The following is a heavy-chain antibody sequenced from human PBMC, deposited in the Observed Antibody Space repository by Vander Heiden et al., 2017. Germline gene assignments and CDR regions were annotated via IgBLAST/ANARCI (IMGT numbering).Heavy chain of an antibody. CDR2: IIPIFGTA. J-gene: IGHJ6*02. CDR3: ARGKSYCSSTSCYMLLGYYGMDV. Sequence: QVQLVQSGAEVKKPGSSVNVSCKASGGTSSSYAISWVRQAPGQGLEWMGGIIPIFGTANYAQKFQGRVTITADESTSTAYMELSSLRSEDTAVYYCARGKSYCSSTSCYMLLGYYGMDVWGQGTTVTVSS. D-gene: IGHD2-2*02. CDR1: GGTSSSYA. V-gene: IGHV1-69*01.